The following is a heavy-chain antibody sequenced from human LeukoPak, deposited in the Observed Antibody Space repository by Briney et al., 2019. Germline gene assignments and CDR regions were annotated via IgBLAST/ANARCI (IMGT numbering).Heavy chain of an antibody. CDR3: ARSIAVAGYYYYYGMDV. V-gene: IGHV4-61*08. CDR1: GGSISSGGYS. CDR2: IYYSGST. D-gene: IGHD6-19*01. Sequence: SETLSLTCAVSGGSISSGGYSWSWIRQPPGKGLEWFGYIYYSGSTNYNPSLKSRVTISVDTSKNQFSLKLSSVTAADTAVYYCARSIAVAGYYYYYGMDVWGQGTTVTVSS. J-gene: IGHJ6*02.